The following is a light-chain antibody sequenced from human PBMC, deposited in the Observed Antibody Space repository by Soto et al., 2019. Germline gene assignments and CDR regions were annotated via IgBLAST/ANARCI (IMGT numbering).Light chain of an antibody. J-gene: IGKJ4*01. V-gene: IGKV2-30*01. CDR3: MQSILLPLT. Sequence: DVVMTQSPLSLPVTLGQPASISCRSSQSLVYSDGNTYLNWFQQRPGQSPRRLIYKVSNRDSGVPDRFSGSGSGTDFTLKISRVEAEDVGVYYCMQSILLPLTFGGGTKVDIK. CDR2: KVS. CDR1: QSLVYSDGNTY.